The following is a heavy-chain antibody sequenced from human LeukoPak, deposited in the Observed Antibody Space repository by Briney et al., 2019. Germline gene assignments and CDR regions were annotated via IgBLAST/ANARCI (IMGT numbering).Heavy chain of an antibody. J-gene: IGHJ4*02. Sequence: SETLSLTCTVSGGSISSGAYYWSWIRQHPGKGLEWIGYFYYSGSTYYNPSLRSRVTISVDTSKNQFSLDLGSVTAADTAVYYCARDLGDGYLANDYWGQGTLVTVSS. CDR1: GGSISSGAYY. CDR3: ARDLGDGYLANDY. CDR2: FYYSGST. D-gene: IGHD5-24*01. V-gene: IGHV4-31*03.